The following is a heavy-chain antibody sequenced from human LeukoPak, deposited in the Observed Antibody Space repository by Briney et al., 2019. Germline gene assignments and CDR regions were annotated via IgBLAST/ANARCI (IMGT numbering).Heavy chain of an antibody. V-gene: IGHV3-11*01. Sequence: GGSLRLSCAASGFTFSDYYMSWIRQAPGKGLEWVSYISSSGSTIYYADSVKGRFTISRDNAKTSLYLQMNSLRAEDTAVYYCARDRGYYYYYYMDVWGKGTTVTVSS. J-gene: IGHJ6*03. CDR2: ISSSGSTI. CDR1: GFTFSDYY. CDR3: ARDRGYYYYYYMDV.